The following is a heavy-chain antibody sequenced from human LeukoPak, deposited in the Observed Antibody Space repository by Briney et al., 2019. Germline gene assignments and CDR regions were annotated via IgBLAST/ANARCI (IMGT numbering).Heavy chain of an antibody. CDR3: AKQTLVGGLRFYIWFDP. CDR2: IYPGDSDT. CDR1: GYSFTNFW. J-gene: IGHJ5*02. Sequence: GESLKISCKGSGYSFTNFWIGWVRQKPGKGLEWMGIIYPGDSDTRYMPSFQGQVTISVDKSINTAYLQWSSLKASDTAMYYCAKQTLVGGLRFYIWFDPWGQGTLVTVSS. V-gene: IGHV5-51*01. D-gene: IGHD5-24*01.